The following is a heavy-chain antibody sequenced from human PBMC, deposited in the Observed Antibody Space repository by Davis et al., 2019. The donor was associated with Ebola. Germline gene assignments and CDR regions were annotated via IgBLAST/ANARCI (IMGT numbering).Heavy chain of an antibody. Sequence: SVKVSCKASGGTFSSYAISWVRQAPGQGLEWLGGIIPIFGTANYAQKFQGRVTITADKSTSTAYMELSSLRSEDTAVYYCARGIVVDFYYYYYGMDVWGQGTTVTVSS. CDR1: GGTFSSYA. V-gene: IGHV1-69*06. J-gene: IGHJ6*02. CDR2: IIPIFGTA. CDR3: ARGIVVDFYYYYYGMDV. D-gene: IGHD2-2*01.